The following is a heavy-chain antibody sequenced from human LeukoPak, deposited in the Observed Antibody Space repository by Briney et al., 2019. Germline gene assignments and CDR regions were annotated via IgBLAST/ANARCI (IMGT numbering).Heavy chain of an antibody. V-gene: IGHV3-21*01. J-gene: IGHJ4*02. CDR2: ISSSSSYI. CDR3: ARDRDQEYSGSYSHLGRSDY. Sequence: GGSLRLSCAASGFTFSSYSMNWVRQAPGKGLEWVSSISSSSSYIYYADSVKGRFTISRDNAKNSLYLQMNSLRAEDTAVYYCARDRDQEYSGSYSHLGRSDYWGQGTLVTVSS. CDR1: GFTFSSYS. D-gene: IGHD1-26*01.